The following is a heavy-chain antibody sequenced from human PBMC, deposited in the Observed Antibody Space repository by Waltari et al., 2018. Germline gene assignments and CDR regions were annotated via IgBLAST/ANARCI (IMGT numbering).Heavy chain of an antibody. J-gene: IGHJ4*02. D-gene: IGHD3-9*01. CDR1: GFTFSSYA. V-gene: IGHV3-23*01. CDR3: AKDPHQIYDILTGFDY. Sequence: EVQLLESGGGLVQPGGSLRLSCAASGFTFSSYAMSWVRQAPGKGLEWVSAISGSGGSTYYADSVKGRFTISRDNSKNTLYLQMNSLRAEDTAVYYCAKDPHQIYDILTGFDYWGQGTLVTVSS. CDR2: ISGSGGST.